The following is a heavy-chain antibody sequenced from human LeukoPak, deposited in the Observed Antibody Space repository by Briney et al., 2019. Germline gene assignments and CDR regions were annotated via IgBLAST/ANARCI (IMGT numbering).Heavy chain of an antibody. J-gene: IGHJ4*02. V-gene: IGHV4-59*13. CDR1: GASISDYF. CDR3: ARDRRYCNGGTCYLDPYFDY. D-gene: IGHD2-15*01. Sequence: PSETLSLTCTVSGASISDYFWSWIRQSPGKGLEWIGYIYYKGDTNYNPSLTSRVTISMNTSKNQFSLKLKSVTSADTAVYYCARDRRYCNGGTCYLDPYFDYWGQGTLVTVSS. CDR2: IYYKGDT.